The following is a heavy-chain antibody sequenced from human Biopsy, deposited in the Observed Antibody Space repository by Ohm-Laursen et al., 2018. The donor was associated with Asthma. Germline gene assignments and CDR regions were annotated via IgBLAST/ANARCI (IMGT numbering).Heavy chain of an antibody. V-gene: IGHV1-69*13. J-gene: IGHJ6*02. D-gene: IGHD6-19*01. Sequence: SVKVSCKTPGGTFSNFAISWVRQAPGQGLEWLGGIMTVFGTTNYAQKFQGRVTITADESTSTAYMEVTSPRSEDTAIYYCARCQVGYSSGWSLLLKKIYYSGMDVWGQGTAVTVSS. CDR2: IMTVFGTT. CDR1: GGTFSNFA. CDR3: ARCQVGYSSGWSLLLKKIYYSGMDV.